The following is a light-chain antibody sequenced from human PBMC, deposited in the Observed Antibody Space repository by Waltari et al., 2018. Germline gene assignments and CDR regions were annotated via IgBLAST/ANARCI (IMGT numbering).Light chain of an antibody. Sequence: QSVLTQPPSMSGAPGQKFTIPCTGGSSNFGAGYDVHWYQQFPGAAPKLLIFGNTNRASGVPGRFSGSKSGTSASLAIAGLQSEDEAVYYCQSFDNNLSGSVFGGGTKLTVL. J-gene: IGLJ3*02. CDR3: QSFDNNLSGSV. CDR2: GNT. V-gene: IGLV1-40*01. CDR1: SSNFGAGYD.